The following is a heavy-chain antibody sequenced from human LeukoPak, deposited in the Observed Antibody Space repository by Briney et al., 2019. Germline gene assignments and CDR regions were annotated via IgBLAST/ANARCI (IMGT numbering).Heavy chain of an antibody. D-gene: IGHD2-2*01. CDR1: GGSISSSNW. CDR3: ARDVNQDIVVVPAATRDPYNWFDP. V-gene: IGHV4-4*02. J-gene: IGHJ5*02. Sequence: PSGTLSLTCAVSGGSISSSNWWSWVRQPPGKGLEWIGYIYYSGSTNYNPSLKSRVTISVDTSKNQFSLKLSSVTAADTAVYYCARDVNQDIVVVPAATRDPYNWFDPWGQGTLVTVSS. CDR2: IYYSGST.